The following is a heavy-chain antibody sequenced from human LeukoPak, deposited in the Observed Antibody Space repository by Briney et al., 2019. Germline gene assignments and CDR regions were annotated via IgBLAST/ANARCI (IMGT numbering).Heavy chain of an antibody. Sequence: PGGSLRLSCAASGFAFSSYSMNWVRQAPGKGLEWVSSISSSSSYIYYAGSVKGRFTISRDNAKNSLYLQMNSLRAEDTAVYYCARAPYGDYAYFDYWGQGTLVTVSS. V-gene: IGHV3-21*01. D-gene: IGHD4-17*01. J-gene: IGHJ4*02. CDR2: ISSSSSYI. CDR1: GFAFSSYS. CDR3: ARAPYGDYAYFDY.